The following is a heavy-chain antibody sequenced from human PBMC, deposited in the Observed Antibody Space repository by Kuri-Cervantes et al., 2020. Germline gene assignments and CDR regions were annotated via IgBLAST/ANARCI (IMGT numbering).Heavy chain of an antibody. Sequence: SVKVSCKASGGPFSGYAISWVRQAPGQGLEWMGGIIPMFGTADYAQKFQGRVTITTDESTSTAYMELSSLRSEDTAVYYCARSGHTRSPHHYMDVWGKGTTVTVSS. D-gene: IGHD1-26*01. CDR2: IIPMFGTA. J-gene: IGHJ6*03. V-gene: IGHV1-69*05. CDR3: ARSGHTRSPHHYMDV. CDR1: GGPFSGYA.